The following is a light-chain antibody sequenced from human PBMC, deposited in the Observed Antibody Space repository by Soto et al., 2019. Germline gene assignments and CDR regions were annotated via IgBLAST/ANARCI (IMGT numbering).Light chain of an antibody. J-gene: IGKJ4*01. CDR1: QGIKSA. CDR3: QQHGTLPLT. V-gene: IGKV1-13*02. CDR2: DAS. Sequence: AIQLTQSPSSLFASTGDRVAISCRASQGIKSALVWYQQKPGKSPKLLVYDASSLEGGVPSRFSGSGYGTDFTLTITSLQPEDLATYYCQQHGTLPLTFGGGTKVEIK.